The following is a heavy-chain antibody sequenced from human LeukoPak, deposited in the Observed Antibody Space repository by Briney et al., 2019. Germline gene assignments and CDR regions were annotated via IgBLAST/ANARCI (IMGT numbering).Heavy chain of an antibody. CDR1: GYTFTAYY. CDR3: AREGAPQLSSYFDP. Sequence: ASGEVSDKPSGYTFTAYYILWVRRAPGQRLGWRGWIKPNTCGTNFAQRFQGRVTMTRDTSIHTAYRELSSLRSAATAMYYCAREGAPQLSSYFDPWGQGTLVTVSS. D-gene: IGHD1-1*01. J-gene: IGHJ4*02. CDR2: IKPNTCGT. V-gene: IGHV1-2*02.